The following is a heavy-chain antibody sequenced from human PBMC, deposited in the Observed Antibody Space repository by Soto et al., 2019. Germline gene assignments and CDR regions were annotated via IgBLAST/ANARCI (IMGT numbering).Heavy chain of an antibody. Sequence: GESLKISCKGSGYSFTSYWIGWVRQMPGKGLEWMGIIYPGDSDTRYSPSFQGQVTISADKSISTAYLQWSSLKASDTAMYYCARQGGYDVRDYDAFDIWGQGTMVTVSS. CDR1: GYSFTSYW. V-gene: IGHV5-51*01. D-gene: IGHD5-12*01. J-gene: IGHJ3*02. CDR2: IYPGDSDT. CDR3: ARQGGYDVRDYDAFDI.